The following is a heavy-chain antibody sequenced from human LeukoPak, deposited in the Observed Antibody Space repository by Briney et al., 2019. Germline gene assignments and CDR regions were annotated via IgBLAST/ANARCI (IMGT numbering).Heavy chain of an antibody. D-gene: IGHD5-18*01. CDR1: GGTFSSYA. CDR3: AKRGYSYGLQYYYYYYMDV. Sequence: SVKVSCKASGGTFSSYAISWVRQAPGQGLEWMGGIIPIFGTANYAQKFQGRVTITADESTSTAYMELSSLRSEDTAVYYCAKRGYSYGLQYYYYYYMDVWGKGTTVTVSS. CDR2: IIPIFGTA. V-gene: IGHV1-69*13. J-gene: IGHJ6*03.